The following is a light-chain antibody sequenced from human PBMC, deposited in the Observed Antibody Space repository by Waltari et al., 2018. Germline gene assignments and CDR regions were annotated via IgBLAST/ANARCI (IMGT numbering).Light chain of an antibody. CDR1: QSLLHSSGYTF. CDR3: MQARQTPWT. J-gene: IGKJ1*01. CDR2: LVS. Sequence: DIVMTQSPLSLPVSPGEPVSISCRSSQSLLHSSGYTFLDWYLQKPGQSPQLLIYLVSNRASGVPDRFSGSGSGTDFTLKISRVEAEDVGVYYCMQARQTPWTFGQGTKVEIK. V-gene: IGKV2-28*01.